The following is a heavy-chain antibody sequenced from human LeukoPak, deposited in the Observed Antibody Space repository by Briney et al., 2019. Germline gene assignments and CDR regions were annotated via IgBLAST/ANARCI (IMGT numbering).Heavy chain of an antibody. Sequence: TLSLTCSVSGGSISSVAYSWRWIPQPPGKGLEWIGYIYHSGSTVYNPSHRSRVTMSIDSSNNQFSLKLTSATAADTAIYFCAGEESGGYLYDYGREGTVVTVSS. V-gene: IGHV4-30-2*01. CDR2: IYHSGST. J-gene: IGHJ4*02. D-gene: IGHD2-15*01. CDR3: AGEESGGYLYDY. CDR1: GGSISSVAYS.